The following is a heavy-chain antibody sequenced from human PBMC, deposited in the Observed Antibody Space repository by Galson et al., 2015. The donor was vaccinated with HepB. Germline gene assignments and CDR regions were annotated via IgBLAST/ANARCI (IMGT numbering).Heavy chain of an antibody. CDR1: GYSFTSYW. D-gene: IGHD6-13*01. CDR2: IYPGDSDT. J-gene: IGHJ6*02. V-gene: IGHV5-51*01. CDR3: ARQSSIAAAGSQTYYGMDV. Sequence: QSGAEVTKPGESLKISCKGSGYSFTSYWIGWVRQMPGKGLEWMGIIYPGDSDTRYSPSFQGQVTISADKSISTAYLQWSSLKASDTAMYYCARQSSIAAAGSQTYYGMDVWGQGTTVTVSS.